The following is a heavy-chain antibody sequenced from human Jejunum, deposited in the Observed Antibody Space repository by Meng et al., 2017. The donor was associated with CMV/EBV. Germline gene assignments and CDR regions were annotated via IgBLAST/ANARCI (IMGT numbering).Heavy chain of an antibody. D-gene: IGHD5-12*01. CDR1: GYSFRSGTSY. Sequence: VSGYSFRSGTSYWSWIRQTPGKGLEWIAYIYYSGKINYNPSLKRRVTVSLDTSKNQFSLRLTSVTAADTAVYFCARYYSGWYFDNWGQGTLVTVSS. CDR2: IYYSGKI. V-gene: IGHV4-61*01. J-gene: IGHJ4*02. CDR3: ARYYSGWYFDN.